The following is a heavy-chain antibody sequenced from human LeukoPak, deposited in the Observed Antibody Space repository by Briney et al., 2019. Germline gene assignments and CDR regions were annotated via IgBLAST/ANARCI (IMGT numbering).Heavy chain of an antibody. CDR1: GGSISSSSYY. CDR2: IYYSGST. Sequence: KPSETLSLTCTVSGGSISSSSYYWGWIRQPPGKGLEWIGSIYYSGSTYYNPSLKSRVTISVDTSKNQFSLKLSSVTAADTAVYYCARQSSSYYYVFAYWGQGTLVTVSS. D-gene: IGHD3-22*01. J-gene: IGHJ4*02. V-gene: IGHV4-39*01. CDR3: ARQSSSYYYVFAY.